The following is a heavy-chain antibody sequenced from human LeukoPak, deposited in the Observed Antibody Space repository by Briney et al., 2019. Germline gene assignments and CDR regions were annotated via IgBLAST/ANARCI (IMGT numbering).Heavy chain of an antibody. Sequence: PGRSLRLSCAASGFTFSSYAMHWVRQAPGKGLEWVAVISYDGSNKYYADSVKGRFTISRDNSKNTLYLQMNSLRAEDTAVYYCAKGFMTTVTKIYYGMDVWGQGTTVTVSS. D-gene: IGHD4-11*01. J-gene: IGHJ6*02. CDR2: ISYDGSNK. V-gene: IGHV3-30*04. CDR3: AKGFMTTVTKIYYGMDV. CDR1: GFTFSSYA.